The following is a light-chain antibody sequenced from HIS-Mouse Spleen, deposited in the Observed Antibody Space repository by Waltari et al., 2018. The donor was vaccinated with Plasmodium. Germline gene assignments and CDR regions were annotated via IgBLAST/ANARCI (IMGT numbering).Light chain of an antibody. V-gene: IGKV1-8*01. CDR1: QGISSY. CDR3: QQYCSYPLT. CDR2: AAS. Sequence: ALRMTQSPSSFSASTGDRVTITCRASQGISSYLAWYQQKPGKAPTLLIYAASTLQSGGPSRFSGSGSGTDFTLTISCLQSEDFATYYCQQYCSYPLTFGGGTKVEIK. J-gene: IGKJ4*01.